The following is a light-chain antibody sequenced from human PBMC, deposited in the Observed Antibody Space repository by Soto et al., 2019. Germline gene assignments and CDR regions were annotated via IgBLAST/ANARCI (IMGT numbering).Light chain of an antibody. CDR2: KAS. CDR3: QQYNSYSYT. J-gene: IGKJ2*01. CDR1: QSISSW. V-gene: IGKV1-5*03. Sequence: DIQMTQSPSTLSASVGDRVTITCRASQSISSWLAWYQQKPGKAPKLLIYKASSLESGVPSRFSGSGSGTEFTLTISSLQPDEFATYYWQQYNSYSYTFGQGTKLEIK.